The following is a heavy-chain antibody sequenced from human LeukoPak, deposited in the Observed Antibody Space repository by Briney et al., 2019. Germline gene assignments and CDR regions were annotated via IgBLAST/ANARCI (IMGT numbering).Heavy chain of an antibody. D-gene: IGHD3-22*01. CDR2: INPSGGST. CDR3: ARGGYYDSSGSFDP. V-gene: IGHV1-46*01. Sequence: ASVKVSCKASGYTFARYYIHWVRQAPGQGLEWMGIINPSGGSTRYAQKFQGRVTMTRDTSTSTVYMELSSLRSDDTAVYYRARGGYYDSSGSFDPWGQGTLVTVSS. CDR1: GYTFARYY. J-gene: IGHJ5*02.